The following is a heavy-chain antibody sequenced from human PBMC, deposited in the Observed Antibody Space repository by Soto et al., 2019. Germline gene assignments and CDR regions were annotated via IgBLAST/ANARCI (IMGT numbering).Heavy chain of an antibody. CDR3: VRGGGGGHFDS. Sequence: QIQLVASGGGLVKSGGSLRLSCAASGFSFSDYYMTWIRQAPGKGLEWLSYISPKSNYREYADSVKGRHTISRDNAKKSLSLQINSLRADDTGVYYCVRGGGGGHFDSWGQGTLVTVSS. CDR1: GFSFSDYY. J-gene: IGHJ4*02. D-gene: IGHD3-16*01. V-gene: IGHV3-11*05. CDR2: ISPKSNYR.